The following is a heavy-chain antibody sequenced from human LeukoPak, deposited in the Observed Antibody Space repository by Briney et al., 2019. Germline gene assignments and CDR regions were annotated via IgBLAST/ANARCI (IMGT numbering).Heavy chain of an antibody. J-gene: IGHJ6*02. CDR3: ARPRNDNLSGFHYYYGMDV. D-gene: IGHD3-9*01. Sequence: GGSLRLSCAASGFTFSSYWMHWVRQAPGKGLVWVSRINSDGRSTSYADSVKGRFTISRDNAKNTLYLQMNSLRAEDTAVYYCARPRNDNLSGFHYYYGMDVWGQGTTVTVSS. CDR1: GFTFSSYW. CDR2: INSDGRST. V-gene: IGHV3-74*01.